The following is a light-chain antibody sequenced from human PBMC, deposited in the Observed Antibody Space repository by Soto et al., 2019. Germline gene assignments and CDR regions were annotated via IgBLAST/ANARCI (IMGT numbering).Light chain of an antibody. J-gene: IGKJ2*01. Sequence: DIQMTQSPSSLSASIGDRVTITCRASQSIDNYLNWYQQRPGKAPKFLIYAAFSLPSGVPSRFSGSGSGTDFTLTISSLQPDDFATYFCQQSYRTPYTFGQGTKLEIK. CDR3: QQSYRTPYT. V-gene: IGKV1-39*01. CDR2: AAF. CDR1: QSIDNY.